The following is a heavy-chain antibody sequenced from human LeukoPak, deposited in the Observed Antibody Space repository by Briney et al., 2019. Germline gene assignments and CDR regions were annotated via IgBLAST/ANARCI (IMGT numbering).Heavy chain of an antibody. CDR1: GYSINSGHY. CDR2: IHYSASA. CDR3: ARDLGYSGFDWAP. J-gene: IGHJ5*02. D-gene: IGHD5-12*01. V-gene: IGHV4-38-2*02. Sequence: PSETLSLTCAVSGYSINSGHYWGWIRQPPGKRLEWIGSIHYSASAYYNPTLKSRATISVDTSKNQFSLNQTSVTAADAAVYYCARDLGYSGFDWAPWGQGTLVTVSS.